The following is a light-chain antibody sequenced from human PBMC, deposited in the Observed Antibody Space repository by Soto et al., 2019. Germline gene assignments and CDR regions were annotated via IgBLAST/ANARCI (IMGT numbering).Light chain of an antibody. V-gene: IGKV3-11*01. Sequence: PGQLVPLSCMASQSFSSYFAWYQQKPGQAPRLLIYDASNWATGIPARFSGSESGTDFTLTISSLEPEDFAVYYCQQYREWPIYSLGQGTKVDIK. CDR3: QQYREWPIYS. J-gene: IGKJ2*03. CDR2: DAS. CDR1: QSFSSY.